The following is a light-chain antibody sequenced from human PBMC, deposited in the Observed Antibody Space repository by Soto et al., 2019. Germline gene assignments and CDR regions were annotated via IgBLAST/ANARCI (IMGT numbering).Light chain of an antibody. V-gene: IGKV2-30*02. CDR1: QSLVHSDGNTY. CDR3: MQGTHWPPIT. CDR2: KVS. Sequence: DVVMTQSPLFLPVTLGQPASISCRSSQSLVHSDGNTYLNWFQQRPGQPPRRLIYKVSNRDSGVPDRFSGSGSGTDFTLKISRVEAEDVGVYYCMQGTHWPPITFGQGTRLEIK. J-gene: IGKJ5*01.